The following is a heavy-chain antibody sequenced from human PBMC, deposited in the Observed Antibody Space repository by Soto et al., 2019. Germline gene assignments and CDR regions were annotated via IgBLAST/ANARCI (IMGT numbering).Heavy chain of an antibody. CDR3: SRMEHSREGLSVYYFDF. CDR2: ISYRCIT. V-gene: IGHV4-59*03. Sequence: SETLSLTCTVSGGSISGYYWSWIRQPPGKGPEWVGYISYRCITNYNHSLNIRISISLFMAKNKFSLTLNAVTAAAAAVYYCSRMEHSREGLSVYYFDFWGQGTLVTVSS. D-gene: IGHD3-16*02. J-gene: IGHJ4*02. CDR1: GGSISGYY.